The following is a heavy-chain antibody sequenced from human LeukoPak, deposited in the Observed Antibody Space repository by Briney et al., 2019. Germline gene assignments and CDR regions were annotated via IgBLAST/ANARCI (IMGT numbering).Heavy chain of an antibody. CDR1: GFTFSSYW. V-gene: IGHV3-74*01. CDR2: INSDGSST. Sequence: GGSLRLSCAASGFTFSSYWMHWVRQAPGKGLVWVSRINSDGSSTSYADSVKGRFTISRDNAKNSLYLQMNSLRAEDTAVYYCASQQDYGDYYFDHWGQGTPVTVSS. J-gene: IGHJ4*02. CDR3: ASQQDYGDYYFDH. D-gene: IGHD4-17*01.